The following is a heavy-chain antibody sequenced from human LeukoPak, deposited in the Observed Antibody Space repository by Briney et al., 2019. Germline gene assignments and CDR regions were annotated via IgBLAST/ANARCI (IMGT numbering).Heavy chain of an antibody. Sequence: ASVKVSCKASGGTFSSYAISWVRQAPGQGLEWMGRIIPILGIANYAQKFQGRVTITADKSTSTAYMELRSLRSDDTAVYYCARVPSGFYYYYGMDVWGQGTTVTVSS. CDR2: IIPILGIA. V-gene: IGHV1-69*04. CDR1: GGTFSSYA. J-gene: IGHJ6*02. CDR3: ARVPSGFYYYYGMDV. D-gene: IGHD3-22*01.